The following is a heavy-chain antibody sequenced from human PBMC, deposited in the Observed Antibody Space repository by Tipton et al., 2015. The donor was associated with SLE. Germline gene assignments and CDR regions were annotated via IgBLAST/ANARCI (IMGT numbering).Heavy chain of an antibody. J-gene: IGHJ6*02. CDR3: AIRRGLEAPMDV. Sequence: TLSLTCTVSGGSISSHYWSWIRQPPGKGLEWIGYIYYSGSTNYNPSLKSRVTISVDTSKNQFSLKLSSVTAADTAVYYCAIRRGLEAPMDVWGQGTTVTVSS. CDR2: IYYSGST. CDR1: GGSISSHY. V-gene: IGHV4-59*11. D-gene: IGHD3-3*01.